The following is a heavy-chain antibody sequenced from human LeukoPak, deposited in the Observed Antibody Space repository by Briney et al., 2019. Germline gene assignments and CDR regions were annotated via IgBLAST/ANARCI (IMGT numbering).Heavy chain of an antibody. D-gene: IGHD5-24*01. CDR2: ISGSGGST. J-gene: IGHJ4*02. Sequence: GGSLRLSCAASGFTFSSYAMSWVRQAPGKGLEWVSAISGSGGSTYYADSVKGRFTISRDNSKNTLYLQMNSLRAEDTAVYYCAKGMAQLEVLPHFDYWGQGTLVTVSS. CDR3: AKGMAQLEVLPHFDY. CDR1: GFTFSSYA. V-gene: IGHV3-23*01.